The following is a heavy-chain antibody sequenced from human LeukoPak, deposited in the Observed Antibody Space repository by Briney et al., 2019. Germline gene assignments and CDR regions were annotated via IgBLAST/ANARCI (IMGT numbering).Heavy chain of an antibody. J-gene: IGHJ4*02. D-gene: IGHD2-8*01. CDR1: GYTSTNYY. CDR3: ARVATVRTSPIDY. Sequence: ASVKVSCKASGYTSTNYYMHWVRQAPGQGLEWMGIINPSGGSTSYAQKFQGRVTMTRDTSTSTVYMELSSLRSEDTAVYYCARVATVRTSPIDYWGQGTLVTVSS. CDR2: INPSGGST. V-gene: IGHV1-46*01.